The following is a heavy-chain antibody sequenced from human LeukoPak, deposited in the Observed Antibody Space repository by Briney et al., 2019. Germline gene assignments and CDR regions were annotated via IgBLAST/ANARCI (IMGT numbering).Heavy chain of an antibody. J-gene: IGHJ4*02. V-gene: IGHV3-66*01. CDR2: IYSGGST. CDR1: GFTVSSNY. Sequence: PGGSLRLSCAASGFTVSSNYMSWVRQAPGKGLEWVSVIYSGGSTYYADSVKGRFTISRDNSKNTLYLQMNSLRAEDTAVYCCARGRPNYDILTGYYSDGNIFDYWGQGTLVTVSS. CDR3: ARGRPNYDILTGYYSDGNIFDY. D-gene: IGHD3-9*01.